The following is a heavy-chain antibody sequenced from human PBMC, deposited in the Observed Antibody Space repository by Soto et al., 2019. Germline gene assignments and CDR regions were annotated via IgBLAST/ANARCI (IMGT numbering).Heavy chain of an antibody. CDR2: TFYSAST. Sequence: QVRLQESGPGQVRPSETLSLTCTASGVSISSAGYYWSWIRHHPGKGLEWIATTFYSASTYYNPSLKSATSISVDTSKNQFSLNLSSVSAAGTAVYYCASPSMLRGVIAFDQWGPGIQVTVSS. CDR1: GVSISSAGYY. D-gene: IGHD3-10*01. CDR3: ASPSMLRGVIAFDQ. J-gene: IGHJ4*02. V-gene: IGHV4-31*01.